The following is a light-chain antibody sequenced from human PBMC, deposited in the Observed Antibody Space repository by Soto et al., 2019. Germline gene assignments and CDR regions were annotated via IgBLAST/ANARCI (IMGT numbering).Light chain of an antibody. V-gene: IGKV1-33*01. Sequence: DIQLTQPPSTLSASVGDSVTITCRTSQNIDTYLNWYQLKPGKAPKLLIYDASNLETGVPSRFSGSGSGTYFSFTISSLQPEDFATYYCQQYSNLITFGQGTRLEIK. CDR2: DAS. J-gene: IGKJ5*01. CDR3: QQYSNLIT. CDR1: QNIDTY.